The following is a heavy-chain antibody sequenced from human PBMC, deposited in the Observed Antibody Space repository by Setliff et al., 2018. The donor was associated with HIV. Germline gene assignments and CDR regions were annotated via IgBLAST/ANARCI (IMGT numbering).Heavy chain of an antibody. CDR2: INHSGST. CDR3: AAPRGMSTILVY. CDR1: GGSLSGYH. D-gene: IGHD3-9*01. Sequence: PSETLSLTCAVYGGSLSGYHWSWIRQSPGKGLEWIGEINHSGSTNYNLSLKSRVIISIDTSKKQFSLKLTSVTAADTATYYCAAPRGMSTILVYWGQGSLVTVSS. V-gene: IGHV4-34*01. J-gene: IGHJ4*02.